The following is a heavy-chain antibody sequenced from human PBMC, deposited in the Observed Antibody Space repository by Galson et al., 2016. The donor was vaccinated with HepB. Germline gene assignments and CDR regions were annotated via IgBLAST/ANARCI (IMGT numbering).Heavy chain of an antibody. D-gene: IGHD3-10*01. V-gene: IGHV3-23*01. J-gene: IGHJ4*02. CDR3: AKLPRFGVDS. Sequence: SLRLSCAASGFTFSNYAVSWVRQAPGKGLEWVSLITGSGGSTYYADFVKGRFTISRDNSRNTLYLRMNSLRTEDTAVYYCAKLPRFGVDSWGQGTLVTVSS. CDR2: ITGSGGST. CDR1: GFTFSNYA.